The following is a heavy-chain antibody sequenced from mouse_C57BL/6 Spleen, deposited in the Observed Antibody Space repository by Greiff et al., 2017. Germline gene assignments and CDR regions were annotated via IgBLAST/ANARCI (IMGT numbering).Heavy chain of an antibody. Sequence: VQLQQSGAELVKPGASVKISCKASGYAFSSYWMNWVKQRPGQGLEWIGQIYPGDGDTNYNGKFKGKATLTADKSSSTAYMQLSSLTSEDSAVYFCARGYYGSSCYCDYWGQGTTLTVSS. V-gene: IGHV1-80*01. J-gene: IGHJ2*01. CDR1: GYAFSSYW. D-gene: IGHD1-1*01. CDR3: ARGYYGSSCYCDY. CDR2: IYPGDGDT.